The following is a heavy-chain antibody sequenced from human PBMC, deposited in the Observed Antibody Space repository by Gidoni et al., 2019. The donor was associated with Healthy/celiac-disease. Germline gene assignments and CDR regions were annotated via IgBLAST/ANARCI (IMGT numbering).Heavy chain of an antibody. J-gene: IGHJ3*02. CDR3: AKATFDI. CDR2: ISWNSGSI. Sequence: EVQLVESGGGLVQPGRSLRLSCAASGFTFDDYAMHWVRQAPGKGLEWVSGISWNSGSIGYADSVKGRFTISRDNAKNSLYLQMNSLRAEDTALYYCAKATFDIWGQGTMVTVSS. CDR1: GFTFDDYA. V-gene: IGHV3-9*01.